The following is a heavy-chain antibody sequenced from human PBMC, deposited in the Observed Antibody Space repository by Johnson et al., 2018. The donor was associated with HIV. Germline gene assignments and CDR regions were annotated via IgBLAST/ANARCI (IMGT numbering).Heavy chain of an antibody. V-gene: IGHV3-11*04. J-gene: IGHJ3*02. CDR3: ARQLGSEAFDI. CDR1: GLTFSDYD. CDR2: ISSSGSTI. D-gene: IGHD7-27*01. Sequence: QVQLVESGGGVVRPGGSLRLSCAASGLTFSDYDMSWIRQAPGKGLEWVSYISSSGSTIYYADSVEGRFTISRDNAKNSLYLQMNSLRAVETAVYYCARQLGSEAFDIWGQGTMVTVSS.